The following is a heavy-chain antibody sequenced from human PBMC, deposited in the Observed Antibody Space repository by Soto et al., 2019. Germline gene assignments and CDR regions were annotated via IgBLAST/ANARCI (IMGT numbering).Heavy chain of an antibody. J-gene: IGHJ4*02. D-gene: IGHD4-17*01. CDR3: AKDMGHYGGNSLDS. Sequence: EGQVVESGGSLIEVGGSLQLSCAASGFSFDAYAIHWVRQVPGQGLEWVSGVSGNGASLGYADSVKGRFTISRDSARNSVYLQMTSLRPEDTALYYCAKDMGHYGGNSLDSWGQGDLVTVSS. CDR1: GFSFDAYA. CDR2: VSGNGASL. V-gene: IGHV3-9*01.